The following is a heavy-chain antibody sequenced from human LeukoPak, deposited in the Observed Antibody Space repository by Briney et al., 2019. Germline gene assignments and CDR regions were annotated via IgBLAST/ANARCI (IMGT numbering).Heavy chain of an antibody. V-gene: IGHV1-46*01. CDR2: INPSGGST. CDR1: GYTFTSYY. J-gene: IGHJ5*02. Sequence: ASVKVSCKASGYTFTSYYMHWVRQAPGQGLEWMGIINPSGGSTSYAQKFQGRVTMTRDMSTSTVYMELSSLRSEDTAVYYCAITQDIVVVVAASVSRMSWFDPWGQGTLVTVSS. CDR3: AITQDIVVVVAASVSRMSWFDP. D-gene: IGHD2-15*01.